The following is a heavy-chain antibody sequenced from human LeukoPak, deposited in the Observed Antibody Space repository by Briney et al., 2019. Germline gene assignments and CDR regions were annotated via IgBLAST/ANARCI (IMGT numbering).Heavy chain of an antibody. D-gene: IGHD6-13*01. J-gene: IGHJ4*02. CDR1: GFSFSSYV. Sequence: GGSLRLSCAASGFSFSSYVMHWVRQAPGKGLVWVSRINSDGSSTSYADSVKGRFTISRDNAKNTLYLQMNSLRAEDTAVYYCAREHSSSWAFDYWGQGTLVTVSS. CDR2: INSDGSST. CDR3: AREHSSSWAFDY. V-gene: IGHV3-74*01.